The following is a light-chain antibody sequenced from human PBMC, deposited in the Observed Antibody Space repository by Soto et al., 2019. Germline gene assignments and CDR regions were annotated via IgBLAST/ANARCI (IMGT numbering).Light chain of an antibody. CDR1: SSDVGSYNR. J-gene: IGLJ1*01. V-gene: IGLV2-18*02. CDR2: EVS. Sequence: QSALTQPPSVSGSPGQSVTISCTGTSSDVGSYNRVSWYQQPPGTAPKLMIYEVSNRPSGVPDRFSGSKSGNTASLTISGLQAEDEADYHCCSFAGTSTYVFGSGTKVTVL. CDR3: CSFAGTSTYV.